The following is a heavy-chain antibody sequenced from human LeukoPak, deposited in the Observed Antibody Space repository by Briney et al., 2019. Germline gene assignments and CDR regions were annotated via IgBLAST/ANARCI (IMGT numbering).Heavy chain of an antibody. Sequence: SETLSLTCTVSGGSISSYCWSWIRQPPGKGLEWIGYIYYSGSTKYNPSLKSRVTISVDTSKNQFSLKLSSVTAADTAVYYCAREIGYCSSTSCYGDYYYGMDVWGQGTTVTVSS. J-gene: IGHJ6*02. V-gene: IGHV4-59*01. D-gene: IGHD2-2*01. CDR3: AREIGYCSSTSCYGDYYYGMDV. CDR1: GGSISSYC. CDR2: IYYSGST.